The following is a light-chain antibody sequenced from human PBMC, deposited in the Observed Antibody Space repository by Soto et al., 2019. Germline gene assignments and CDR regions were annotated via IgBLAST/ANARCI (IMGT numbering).Light chain of an antibody. J-gene: IGKJ1*01. CDR1: QSISVW. Sequence: DIQMTQSPSTLSASVGDRVTITCRASQSISVWLAWYQQKAGKAPNLLIYKASRLESGVPSRFSGSGSETEFTLTISGMQPGDSANYYCQQYNSYSQTFGQGTKVDIK. CDR3: QQYNSYSQT. V-gene: IGKV1-5*03. CDR2: KAS.